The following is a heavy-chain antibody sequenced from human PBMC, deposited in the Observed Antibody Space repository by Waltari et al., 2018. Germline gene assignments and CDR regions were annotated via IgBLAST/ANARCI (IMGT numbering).Heavy chain of an antibody. V-gene: IGHV4-4*02. CDR3: ARDLGRGLFLDS. D-gene: IGHD2-15*01. CDR2: VQRSVRT. Sequence: GWVRRSPEKGLEWIGKVQRSVRTNYKPACASRAIVSLDTSMNQFSLSILSATAADTAVYYCARDLGRGLFLDSWGQGTLVTVSP. J-gene: IGHJ4*02.